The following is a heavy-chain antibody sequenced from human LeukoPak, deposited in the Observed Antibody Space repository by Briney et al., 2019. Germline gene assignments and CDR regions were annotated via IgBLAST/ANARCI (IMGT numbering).Heavy chain of an antibody. CDR3: ATLSYYYGSGSLTFDY. D-gene: IGHD3-10*01. V-gene: IGHV4-61*02. CDR1: GGSISSGGYY. J-gene: IGHJ4*02. Sequence: PSETLSLTCTVSGGSISSGGYYWSWIRQPAGKGLEWIGRIYTSGSTNYNPSLKSRVTISVDTSKNQFSLKLSSVTAADTAVYYCATLSYYYGSGSLTFDYWGQGTLVTVSS. CDR2: IYTSGST.